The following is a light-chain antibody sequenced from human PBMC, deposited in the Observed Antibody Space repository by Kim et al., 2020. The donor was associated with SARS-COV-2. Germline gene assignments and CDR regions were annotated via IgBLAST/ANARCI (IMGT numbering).Light chain of an antibody. CDR1: QSVSSSY. CDR3: QQYGSSPLT. CDR2: GAS. V-gene: IGKV3-20*01. J-gene: IGKJ4*01. Sequence: EIVLTQSPGTLSLSPGERATLSCRASQSVSSSYLAWYQQKPGQAPRLLIYGASSRATGIPDRFSDSGSGTDFTLTISRLEPEDFAVYYCQQYGSSPLTFRGGTKVDLK.